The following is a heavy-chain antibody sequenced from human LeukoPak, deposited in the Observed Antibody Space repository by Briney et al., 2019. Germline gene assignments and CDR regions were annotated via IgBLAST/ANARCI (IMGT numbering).Heavy chain of an antibody. Sequence: PGGSLRLSCAASGFTFSIYDMHCVRQAPGKGLEWVAVIWYDGSNQYYAESVKGRFTISRDISKNTLYLHMNSLRAEDTAMYYCARDHSFYFDYWGQGTLVTVSS. CDR1: GFTFSIYD. D-gene: IGHD3-16*01. CDR3: ARDHSFYFDY. J-gene: IGHJ4*02. V-gene: IGHV3-33*01. CDR2: IWYDGSNQ.